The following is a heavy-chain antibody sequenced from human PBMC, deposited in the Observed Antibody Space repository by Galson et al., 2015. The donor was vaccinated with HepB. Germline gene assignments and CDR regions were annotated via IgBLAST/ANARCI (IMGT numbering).Heavy chain of an antibody. V-gene: IGHV3-43*01. Sequence: SLRLSCAASGFTFDDYTMHWVRQAPGKGLEWVSLISWDGGSTYYADSVKGRFTISRDNSKNSLYLQMNSLRTEDTALYYCAKDKGHSSSWDGNFDYWGQGTLVTVSS. CDR2: ISWDGGST. D-gene: IGHD6-13*01. CDR3: AKDKGHSSSWDGNFDY. CDR1: GFTFDDYT. J-gene: IGHJ4*02.